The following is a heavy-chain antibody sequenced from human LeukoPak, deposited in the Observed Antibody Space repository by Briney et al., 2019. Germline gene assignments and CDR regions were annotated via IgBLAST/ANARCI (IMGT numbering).Heavy chain of an antibody. Sequence: GASVKVSCKASGYTFTSYDINGVRQATGQGLEWMGWMNLKSGNTGYTQKFQGRVTMTRNTSISTAYMDLSSLRSEDTAVYYCARGRGDYDILTGYPYYYYYYMDVWCKGTTVTVSS. CDR2: MNLKSGNT. J-gene: IGHJ6*03. CDR1: GYTFTSYD. D-gene: IGHD3-9*01. V-gene: IGHV1-8*01. CDR3: ARGRGDYDILTGYPYYYYYYMDV.